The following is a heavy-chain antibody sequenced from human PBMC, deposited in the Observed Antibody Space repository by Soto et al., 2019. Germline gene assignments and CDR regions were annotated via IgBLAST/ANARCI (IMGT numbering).Heavy chain of an antibody. CDR1: GFTFSSYG. V-gene: IGHV3-30*18. CDR2: ISYDGSNK. J-gene: IGHJ6*04. CDR3: AKDPNYYDLGQGMDV. D-gene: IGHD3-10*01. Sequence: GGSLRLSCAASGFTFSSYGMHWVRQAPGKGLEWVAVISYDGSNKYYADSVKGRFTISRDNSKNTLYLQMNSLRAEDTDVYYCAKDPNYYDLGQGMDVRGKGTTVTVSS.